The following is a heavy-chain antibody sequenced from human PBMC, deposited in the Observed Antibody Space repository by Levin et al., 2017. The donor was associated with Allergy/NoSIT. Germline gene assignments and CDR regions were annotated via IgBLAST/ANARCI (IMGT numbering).Heavy chain of an antibody. Sequence: KISCKTSGGIFSSYAINWVRQAPGQGLEWMGNIIPIFGTTIYAQKFQGRVTITADKSTTTAYMEVNSLTSEDTGVYYCARVSGSSSLSGLDPWGQGTLVTVSS. CDR2: IIPIFGTT. V-gene: IGHV1-69*06. D-gene: IGHD6-13*01. CDR3: ARVSGSSSLSGLDP. CDR1: GGIFSSYA. J-gene: IGHJ5*02.